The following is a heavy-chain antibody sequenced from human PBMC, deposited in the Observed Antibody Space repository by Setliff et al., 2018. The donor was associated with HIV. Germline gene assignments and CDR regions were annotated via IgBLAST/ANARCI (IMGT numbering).Heavy chain of an antibody. CDR3: ATVRAYYYDSSGQEYFQH. V-gene: IGHV1-24*01. Sequence: GASVKVSCKVSGYTLTELSLHWVRQAPAKGLEWMGGFDPEDVETVCAQKFQGRVTMTEDTSTDTAYTELNSLRSEDTAMYYCATVRAYYYDSSGQEYFQHWGQGTLVTVSS. CDR1: GYTLTELS. D-gene: IGHD3-22*01. J-gene: IGHJ1*01. CDR2: FDPEDVET.